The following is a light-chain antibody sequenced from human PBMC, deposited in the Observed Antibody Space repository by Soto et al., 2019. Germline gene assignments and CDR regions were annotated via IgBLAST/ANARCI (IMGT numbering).Light chain of an antibody. V-gene: IGKV1-9*01. Sequence: DIEMTQSPSTLSPSVADSVIITCRASQTVERWMAWYQQKPGKAPNRLIYGASTLQSGVPCRFSSSGSRAEFTLTISSLQPEDSATYYCQQINSYPHFGQGTNVDIK. J-gene: IGKJ1*01. CDR1: QTVERW. CDR3: QQINSYPH. CDR2: GAS.